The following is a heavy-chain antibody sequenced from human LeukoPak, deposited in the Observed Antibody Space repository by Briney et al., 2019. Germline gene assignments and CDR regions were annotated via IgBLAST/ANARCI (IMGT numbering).Heavy chain of an antibody. Sequence: GGSLRLSCAASGFTFSSYSMNWVRQAPGKGLEWVSSISSSSSYIYYADSVKGRFTISRDIFKNTLYLQMNNLRPEDTAVYYCAKDVSGQAYWGQGTLLTVSS. CDR1: GFTFSSYS. J-gene: IGHJ4*02. CDR3: AKDVSGQAY. V-gene: IGHV3-21*01. D-gene: IGHD3-3*01. CDR2: ISSSSSYI.